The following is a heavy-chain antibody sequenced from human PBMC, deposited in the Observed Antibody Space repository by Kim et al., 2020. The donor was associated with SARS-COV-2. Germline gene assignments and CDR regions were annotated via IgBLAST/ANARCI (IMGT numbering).Heavy chain of an antibody. D-gene: IGHD6-13*01. CDR1: GFTFSSYW. V-gene: IGHV3-7*05. J-gene: IGHJ5*02. Sequence: GGSLRLSCAASGFTFSSYWMSWVRQAPGKGLEWVANIKQDGSEKYYVDSVKGRFTISRDNAKNSLYLQMNSLRAEDTAVYYCARDNPFIAAAGVEPGGWFDPWGQGTLVTVSS. CDR3: ARDNPFIAAAGVEPGGWFDP. CDR2: IKQDGSEK.